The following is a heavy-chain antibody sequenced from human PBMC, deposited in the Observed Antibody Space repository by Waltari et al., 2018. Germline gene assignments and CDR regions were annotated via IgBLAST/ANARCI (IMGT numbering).Heavy chain of an antibody. Sequence: QLQLQESGPGLVKPSETLFLTCNVSGGSISDTSYFWGWVRQPPGKGLEWIGSISRRESALYKSSLTSRATISFDNAKNQLYLKLTPLTAADTATYYCTRDANVGAPPPIGYWGQGALVTVS. D-gene: IGHD3-16*01. CDR3: TRDANVGAPPPIGY. CDR2: ISRRESA. J-gene: IGHJ4*02. CDR1: GGSISDTSYF. V-gene: IGHV4-39*07.